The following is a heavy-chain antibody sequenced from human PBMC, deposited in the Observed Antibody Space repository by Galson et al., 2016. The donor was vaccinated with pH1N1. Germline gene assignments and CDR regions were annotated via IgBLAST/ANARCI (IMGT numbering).Heavy chain of an antibody. CDR3: SPAGSDYYDTNGYYSH. CDR1: GFTVDSNY. J-gene: IGHJ4*02. CDR2: IYRSETT. D-gene: IGHD3-22*01. Sequence: SLRLSCAASGFTVDSNYMNWVRLAPGKGLEWVSVIYRSETTYYADAVKGRFTISRDNSKNTLYLQMNSLRPEDTSVYCASPAGSDYYDTNGYYSHWGQGTLVTVSS. V-gene: IGHV3-53*01.